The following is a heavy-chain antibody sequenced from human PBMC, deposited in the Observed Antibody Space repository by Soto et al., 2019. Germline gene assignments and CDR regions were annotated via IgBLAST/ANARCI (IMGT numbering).Heavy chain of an antibody. CDR1: GYTFTSYY. CDR3: ARDAAYCSSTSCYASWSYYYYYSMDV. CDR2: INPSGGST. J-gene: IGHJ6*02. D-gene: IGHD2-2*01. Sequence: ASVKVSCKASGYTFTSYYMHWVRQAPGQGLEWMGIINPSGGSTSYAQKFQGRVTMTRDTSTSTVHMELSSLRSEDTAVYYCARDAAYCSSTSCYASWSYYYYYSMDVWGQGTTVTVSS. V-gene: IGHV1-46*01.